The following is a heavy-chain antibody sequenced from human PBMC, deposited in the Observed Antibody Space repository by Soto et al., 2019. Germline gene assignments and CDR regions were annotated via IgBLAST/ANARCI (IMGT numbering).Heavy chain of an antibody. V-gene: IGHV4-39*01. CDR1: GGSISSSSYY. CDR3: ARRRRLIVVVPAAMPLSLGYGMDV. D-gene: IGHD2-2*01. Sequence: SETLSLTCTVSGGSISSSSYYWGWIRQPPGKGLEWIGSIYYSGSTYYNPSLKSRVTISVDTSKNQFSLKLSSVTAADTAVYYCARRRRLIVVVPAAMPLSLGYGMDVWGQGTTVTVSS. CDR2: IYYSGST. J-gene: IGHJ6*02.